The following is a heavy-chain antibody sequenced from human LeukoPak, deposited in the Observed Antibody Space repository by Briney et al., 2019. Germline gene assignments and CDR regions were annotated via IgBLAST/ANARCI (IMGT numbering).Heavy chain of an antibody. J-gene: IGHJ5*02. Sequence: SETLSLTCTVSGGSISSSSYYWGWIRQPPGKGLEWIGSIYYSGSTYYNPSLKSRVTISVDTSKNQSSLKLSSVTAADTAVYYCARRRSYNWFDPWGQGTLVTVSS. CDR1: GGSISSSSYY. CDR2: IYYSGST. D-gene: IGHD1-26*01. CDR3: ARRRSYNWFDP. V-gene: IGHV4-39*01.